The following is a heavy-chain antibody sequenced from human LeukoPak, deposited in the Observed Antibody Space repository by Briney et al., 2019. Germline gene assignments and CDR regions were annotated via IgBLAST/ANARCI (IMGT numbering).Heavy chain of an antibody. V-gene: IGHV1-69*13. D-gene: IGHD3-3*01. CDR3: ASGRPVNPFWSGYSSGLYYFDY. Sequence: ASVKVSCKASGYTFTSYGISWVRQAPGQGLEWMGGIIPIFGTANYAQKFQGRVTITADESTSTAYMELSSLRSEDTAVYYCASGRPVNPFWSGYSSGLYYFDYWGQGTLVTVSS. J-gene: IGHJ4*01. CDR2: IIPIFGTA. CDR1: GYTFTSYG.